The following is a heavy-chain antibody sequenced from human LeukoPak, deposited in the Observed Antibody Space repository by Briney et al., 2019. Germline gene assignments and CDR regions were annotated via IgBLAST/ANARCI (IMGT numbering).Heavy chain of an antibody. D-gene: IGHD3-10*01. CDR3: ARGHLWFGEFYSDY. J-gene: IGHJ4*02. CDR2: ISGSGGST. CDR1: GFTFSSYA. V-gene: IGHV3-23*01. Sequence: GGSLRLSCAASGFTFSSYAMSWVRQAPGKGLEWVSAISGSGGSTYYADSVKGRFTISRDNSKNTLYLQMNSLRAEDTAVYYCARGHLWFGEFYSDYWGQGTLVTVSS.